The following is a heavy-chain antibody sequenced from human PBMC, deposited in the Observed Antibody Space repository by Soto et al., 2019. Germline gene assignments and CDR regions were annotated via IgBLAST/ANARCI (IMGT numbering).Heavy chain of an antibody. CDR1: GFTFSSYG. Sequence: QVQLVESGGGVVQPGRYLRLSCVASGFTFSSYGMHWVRQAPGKGLEWVAIISYDGSNTYYAGCVKGRFTISRDNSKNTMYLPMNSLRAEDTSVYYCAKEGGLSGSYYISSSYYFDYWGQGTLVTVSS. J-gene: IGHJ4*02. D-gene: IGHD1-26*01. CDR2: ISYDGSNT. V-gene: IGHV3-30*18. CDR3: AKEGGLSGSYYISSSYYFDY.